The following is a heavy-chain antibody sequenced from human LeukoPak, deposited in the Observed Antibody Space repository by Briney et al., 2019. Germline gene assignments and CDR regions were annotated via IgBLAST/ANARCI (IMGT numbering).Heavy chain of an antibody. V-gene: IGHV3-53*01. J-gene: IGHJ6*03. CDR1: GFTVSSNY. CDR3: ASRKGTTVTADYYYYYMDV. Sequence: GGSLRLSCAASGFTVSSNYMSWVRQAPGKGLEWVSDIYSSGSTYYAPSVKGRFTISRDNSKNTLSLQMNSLRAEDTAVYYCASRKGTTVTADYYYYYMDVWGKGTTVTVSS. D-gene: IGHD4-17*01. CDR2: IYSSGST.